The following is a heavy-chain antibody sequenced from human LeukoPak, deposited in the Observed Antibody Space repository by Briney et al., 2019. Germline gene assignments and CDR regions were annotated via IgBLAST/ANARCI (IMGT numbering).Heavy chain of an antibody. D-gene: IGHD1-14*01. CDR3: ASRYVRNWYVFGA. V-gene: IGHV3-30*04. Sequence: GGSLRLSCAASGFTFNNYPMHWVRQAPGKGLEWVALLSYDGTKKYYAVSVKGRFTIFRDNSRNTLFLQMSSLRPDDTALYYCASRYVRNWYVFGAWGQGTRVTVSS. CDR2: LSYDGTKK. J-gene: IGHJ5*02. CDR1: GFTFNNYP.